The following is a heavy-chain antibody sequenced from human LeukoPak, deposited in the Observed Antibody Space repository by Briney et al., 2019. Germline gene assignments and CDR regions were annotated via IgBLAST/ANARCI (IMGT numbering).Heavy chain of an antibody. CDR2: ISSSSSYI. J-gene: IGHJ4*02. V-gene: IGHV3-21*01. CDR1: GLTFSSYS. CDR3: AIDGGYRAIDY. Sequence: GGSLRLSCAASGLTFSSYSMNWVRQAPGKGLEWVSSISSSSSYIYYADSVKGRFTISRDNAKNSLYPQMNSLRAEDTAVYYCAIDGGYRAIDYWGQGTLVTVSS. D-gene: IGHD5-12*01.